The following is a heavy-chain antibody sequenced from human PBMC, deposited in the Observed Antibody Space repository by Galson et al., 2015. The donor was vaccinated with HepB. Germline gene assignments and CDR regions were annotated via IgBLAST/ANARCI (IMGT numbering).Heavy chain of an antibody. CDR2: ISSSGSTI. CDR1: GFTFSDYY. V-gene: IGHV3-11*01. Sequence: SLRLSCAASGFTFSDYYMSWIRQAPGKGLEWVSYISSSGSTIYYADSVKGRFTISRDNAKNSLYLQMNSLRAEDTAVYYCARVNRYNWNDVAPGDYYCMDVWGKGTTVTVSS. CDR3: ARVNRYNWNDVAPGDYYCMDV. J-gene: IGHJ6*03. D-gene: IGHD1-1*01.